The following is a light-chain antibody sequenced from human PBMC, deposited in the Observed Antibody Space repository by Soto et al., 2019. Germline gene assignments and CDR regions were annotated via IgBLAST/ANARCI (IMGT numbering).Light chain of an antibody. CDR3: HHRRNWWT. Sequence: EILLTQSPATLSLSPGERATLSCRASQSVRNYLAWYQQKPGQAPRLLIYDASNRATVIPARFSGSGSGTDFTLTISSLEPEDFAVYYCHHRRNWWTFGQGTKVELK. V-gene: IGKV3-11*01. CDR1: QSVRNY. CDR2: DAS. J-gene: IGKJ1*01.